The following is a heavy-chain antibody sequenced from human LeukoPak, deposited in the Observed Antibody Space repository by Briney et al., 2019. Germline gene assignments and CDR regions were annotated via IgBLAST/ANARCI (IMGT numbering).Heavy chain of an antibody. CDR2: IIPILGIA. CDR3: ARFLEWLSHWD. Sequence: VASVKVSCKASGYTFSSYAISWVRQAPGQGLEWMGRIIPILGIANYAQKFQGRVTITADKSTSTAYMELSSLRSEDTAVYYCARFLEWLSHWDWGQGTLVTVSS. D-gene: IGHD3-3*01. V-gene: IGHV1-69*04. J-gene: IGHJ4*02. CDR1: GYTFSSYA.